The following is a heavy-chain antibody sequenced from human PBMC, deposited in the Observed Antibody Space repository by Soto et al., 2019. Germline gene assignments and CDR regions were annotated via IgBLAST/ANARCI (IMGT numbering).Heavy chain of an antibody. CDR1: GYNFTNFD. J-gene: IGHJ4*01. V-gene: IGHV1-8*01. CDR3: ARLAEYCNGIKCYSNFDF. D-gene: IGHD2-15*01. Sequence: SVKVSCKTSGYNFTNFDINWVRQAPGRGLVWMGWMNPSSGETGSAQNFQGRVTMTRDISTRTFFMQLTSLRSEDTAIYYCARLAEYCNGIKCYSNFDFWGRGTQVTVSS. CDR2: MNPSSGET.